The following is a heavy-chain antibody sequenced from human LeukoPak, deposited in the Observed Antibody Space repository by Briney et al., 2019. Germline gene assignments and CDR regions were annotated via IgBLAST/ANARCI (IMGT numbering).Heavy chain of an antibody. Sequence: ASVKVSCKVSGYTLTELSMHWVRQAPGKGLEWMGGFDPEDGETIYAQKFQGRVTMTEDTSTDTAYMELSNLRSEDTAVYYCARWSHYGSGTTVFDYWGQGTLVTVSS. D-gene: IGHD3-10*01. CDR3: ARWSHYGSGTTVFDY. J-gene: IGHJ4*02. CDR2: FDPEDGET. V-gene: IGHV1-24*01. CDR1: GYTLTELS.